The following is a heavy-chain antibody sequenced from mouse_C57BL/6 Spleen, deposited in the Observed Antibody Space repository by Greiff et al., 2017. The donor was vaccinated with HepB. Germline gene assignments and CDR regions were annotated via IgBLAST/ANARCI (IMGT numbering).Heavy chain of an antibody. V-gene: IGHV1-26*01. D-gene: IGHD2-1*01. Sequence: VQLQQSGPELVKPGASVKISCKASGYTFTDYYMNWVKQSHGKSLEWIGDINPNNGGTSYNQKFKGKATLTVDKSSSTAYMELRSLTSEDSAVYYCAREGNYGNDFDYWGQGTTLTVSS. CDR2: INPNNGGT. CDR3: AREGNYGNDFDY. J-gene: IGHJ2*01. CDR1: GYTFTDYY.